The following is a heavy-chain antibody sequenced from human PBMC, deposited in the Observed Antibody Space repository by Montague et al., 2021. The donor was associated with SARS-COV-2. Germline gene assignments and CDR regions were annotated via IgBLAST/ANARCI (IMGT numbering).Heavy chain of an antibody. CDR2: ISYDGSNK. CDR3: ARDDFRERITMIVVVIGAFDY. V-gene: IGHV3-30-3*01. J-gene: IGHJ4*02. D-gene: IGHD3-22*01. Sequence: SLRLSCAASGFTFSSYAMHWVRQAPGKGLEWVAVISYDGSNKYYADSVKGRFTISRDNSKNTLYLQMNSLRAEDTAVYYCARDDFRERITMIVVVIGAFDYWGQGTLVTVPS. CDR1: GFTFSSYA.